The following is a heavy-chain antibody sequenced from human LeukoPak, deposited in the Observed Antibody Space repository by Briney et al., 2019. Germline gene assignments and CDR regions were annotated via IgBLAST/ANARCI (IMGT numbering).Heavy chain of an antibody. D-gene: IGHD3-3*01. CDR3: ASGIGVGDSFDI. CDR1: GLSFSVNW. Sequence: GGSLRLSCAASGLSFSVNWMSWVRQAPGRGLVWVSRINSDARNTNYADSVQGRFTISRDNAKNTLYLQMNGLRVEDTAVYYCASGIGVGDSFDIWGQGTMVTVSS. CDR2: INSDARNT. J-gene: IGHJ3*02. V-gene: IGHV3-74*01.